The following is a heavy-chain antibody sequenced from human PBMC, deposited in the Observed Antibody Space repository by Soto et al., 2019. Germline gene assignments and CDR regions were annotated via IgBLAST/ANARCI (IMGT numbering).Heavy chain of an antibody. CDR1: GDSISSGVYY. Sequence: SETLSLTCSVSGDSISSGVYYWTWIRQHPGKGLEWIGYIYYNGNTHYNPSLKSRTTISLDTSKNQFSLRLSSVTAVDTAIYYCARGVAVARLYWFDPWGQGNPVTIPS. CDR2: IYYNGNT. CDR3: ARGVAVARLYWFDP. J-gene: IGHJ5*02. D-gene: IGHD6-19*01. V-gene: IGHV4-31*03.